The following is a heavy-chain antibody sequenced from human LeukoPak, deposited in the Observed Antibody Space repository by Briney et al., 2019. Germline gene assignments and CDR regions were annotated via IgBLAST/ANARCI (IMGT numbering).Heavy chain of an antibody. CDR1: GGSISSYY. D-gene: IGHD6-19*01. CDR2: IYYSGST. V-gene: IGHV4-59*12. J-gene: IGHJ4*02. Sequence: SETLSLTCTVSGGSISSYYWSWIRQPPGKGLEWIGYIYYSGSTNYNPSLKSRVTISVDTSKNQFSLKLSSVTAADTAVYYCAVLKTGARAVAGTHFDYWGQGTLVTVSS. CDR3: AVLKTGARAVAGTHFDY.